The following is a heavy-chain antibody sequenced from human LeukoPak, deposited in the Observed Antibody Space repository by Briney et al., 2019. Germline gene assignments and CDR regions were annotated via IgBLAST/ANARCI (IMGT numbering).Heavy chain of an antibody. J-gene: IGHJ4*02. V-gene: IGHV1-24*01. CDR2: FDPEDGET. CDR1: GYTLTELS. CDR3: FYYDSSGYYEEFDY. D-gene: IGHD3-22*01. Sequence: ASVKVSCKVSGYTLTELSMHWVRQAPGKGLEWMGGFDPEDGETIYAQKFQGRVTMTRDTSISTAYMELSRLRSDDTAVYYCFYYDSSGYYEEFDYWGQGTLVTVSS.